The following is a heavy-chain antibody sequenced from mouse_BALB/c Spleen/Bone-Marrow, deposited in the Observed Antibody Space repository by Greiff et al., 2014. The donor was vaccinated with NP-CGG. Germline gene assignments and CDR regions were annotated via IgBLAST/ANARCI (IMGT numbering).Heavy chain of an antibody. CDR3: ASQGDYGSFDY. CDR1: GYTFTSYW. Sequence: VQLQQSGAELARPGVSVKLSCKASGYTFTSYWMQWVKQRPGQGLEWIGAIYPGDGDTRYTQKLKGKATLTADKSSSTAYMQLSSLASEDSAVYYCASQGDYGSFDYWGQGTTLTVSS. V-gene: IGHV1-87*01. D-gene: IGHD1-1*02. J-gene: IGHJ2*01. CDR2: IYPGDGDT.